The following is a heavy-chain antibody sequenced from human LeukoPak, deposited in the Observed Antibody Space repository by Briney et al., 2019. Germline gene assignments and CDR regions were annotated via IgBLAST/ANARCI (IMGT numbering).Heavy chain of an antibody. V-gene: IGHV3-30*02. J-gene: IGHJ4*02. CDR1: GFTFSSYG. D-gene: IGHD3-3*01. Sequence: GGSLRLSCAASGFTFSSYGMHWVRQAPGKGLEWVAVIWYGGSNKYYADSVKGRFTISRDNSKNTLYLQMNSLRAEDTAVYYCAKDFGVVTYTLDYWGQGTLVTVSP. CDR2: IWYGGSNK. CDR3: AKDFGVVTYTLDY.